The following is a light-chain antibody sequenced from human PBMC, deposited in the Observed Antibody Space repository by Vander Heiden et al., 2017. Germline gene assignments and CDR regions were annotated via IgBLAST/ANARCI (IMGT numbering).Light chain of an antibody. J-gene: IGLJ3*02. Sequence: SYDLPQPPSVAVSPGQAASIACSGGKLGDKYAAWYQQKPGQSPVLVIYQDSKRPSGIPERFSGSNSGNTATLTISGTQAMDEADYYCQACYSSTWVFGGGTKLTVL. CDR1: KLGDKY. CDR3: QACYSSTWV. CDR2: QDS. V-gene: IGLV3-1*01.